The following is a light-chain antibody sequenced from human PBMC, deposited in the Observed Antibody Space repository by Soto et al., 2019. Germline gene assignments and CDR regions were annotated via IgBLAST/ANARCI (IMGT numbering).Light chain of an antibody. CDR1: ESVHRN. J-gene: IGKJ3*01. Sequence: EVVMTQSPATLSVSPGERVTLACRASESVHRNLAWYPQKPGQGPSLLIYYASTRATGVPDRFTGSGSGTEFTLTIISLQSEDFGVYHCQHYSNWPPTFGPGTKVEIK. CDR3: QHYSNWPPT. V-gene: IGKV3-15*01. CDR2: YAS.